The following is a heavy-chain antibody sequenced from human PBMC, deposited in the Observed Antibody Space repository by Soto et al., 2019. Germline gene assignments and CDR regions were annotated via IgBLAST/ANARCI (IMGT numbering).Heavy chain of an antibody. CDR3: ASRLFPWVRQPPYY. D-gene: IGHD1-26*01. V-gene: IGHV3-23*01. J-gene: IGHJ4*02. CDR1: GLTFNDSV. Sequence: LRLSCTASGLTFNDSVMTWVRQAPGKGLEGVSGISARADAKYYAASVRGRFTIFRDNSRRTVSLQTNSLRVDATSVYSCASRLFPWVRQPPYYCGLGARGTVSS. CDR2: ISARADAK.